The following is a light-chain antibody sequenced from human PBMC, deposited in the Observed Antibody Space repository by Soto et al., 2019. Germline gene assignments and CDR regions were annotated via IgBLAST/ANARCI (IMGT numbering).Light chain of an antibody. Sequence: QSALTQTASVSGSPGQSITMSCTGTSSDVGGYNFVSWYQQHPGKAPKLIVHEVANRLSGVSGRFSGSKSGNTAFLTISGLQAEDEAYYYCCSYAGRNTVIFGGGTKLTVL. CDR2: EVA. V-gene: IGLV2-14*03. CDR3: CSYAGRNTVI. J-gene: IGLJ2*01. CDR1: SSDVGGYNF.